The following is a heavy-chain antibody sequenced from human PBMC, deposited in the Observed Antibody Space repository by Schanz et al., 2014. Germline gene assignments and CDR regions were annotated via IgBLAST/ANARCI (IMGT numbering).Heavy chain of an antibody. CDR2: ISAYTNNT. CDR1: RYTFNTYG. V-gene: IGHV1-18*01. Sequence: QGQLVQSGPEVKEPGASVKVSCEASRYTFNTYGLNWVRQAPGQGLEWMGWISAYTNNTNYAQKVQGRVTMTTDTSTGTAYMELRSLRSDDTAVYYCARGRGCTGGSCYSWFDLWGQGTLVTGAS. J-gene: IGHJ5*02. D-gene: IGHD2-15*01. CDR3: ARGRGCTGGSCYSWFDL.